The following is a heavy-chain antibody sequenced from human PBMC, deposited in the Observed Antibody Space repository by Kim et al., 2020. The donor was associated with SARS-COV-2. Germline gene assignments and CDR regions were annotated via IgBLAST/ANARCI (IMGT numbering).Heavy chain of an antibody. CDR1: GGSISSSSYY. Sequence: SETLSLTCTVSGGSISSSSYYWGWIRQPPGKGLEWIGSIYYSGSTYYNPSLKSRVTISVDTSKNQFSLKLSSVTAADTAVYYCARHDFSLWSSWAQRGWFDPWGQGTLVTVSS. D-gene: IGHD6-13*01. V-gene: IGHV4-39*01. CDR3: ARHDFSLWSSWAQRGWFDP. CDR2: IYYSGST. J-gene: IGHJ5*02.